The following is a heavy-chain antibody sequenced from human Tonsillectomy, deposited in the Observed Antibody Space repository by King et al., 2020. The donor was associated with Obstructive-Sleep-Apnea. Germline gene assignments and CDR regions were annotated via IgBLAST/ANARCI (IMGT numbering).Heavy chain of an antibody. CDR1: GYSFTTYA. V-gene: IGHV7-4-1*02. J-gene: IGHJ5*02. CDR2: INTKNWDP. D-gene: IGHD3-22*01. CDR3: VRGVSDVYHYWWFVP. Sequence: KASGYSFTTYALNWVRQAPGQGLEWVGWINTKNWDPTYAPGLTRLFVLSVENSVTTAYLQTTSRQAEDTAVYYCVRGVSDVYHYWWFVPWGQGTLVTVSS.